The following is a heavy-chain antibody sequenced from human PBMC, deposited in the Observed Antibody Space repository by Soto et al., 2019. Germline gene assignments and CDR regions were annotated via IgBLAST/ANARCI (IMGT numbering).Heavy chain of an antibody. Sequence: GGSLRLSCAASGFTFSSYAMHWVRQAPGKGLEWVAVISYDGSNKYYADSVKGRFTISRDNSKNTLYLQMNSLRAEDTAVYYCARDDVHCSGGSCYSSYFDYWGQGTLVTVSS. J-gene: IGHJ4*02. D-gene: IGHD2-15*01. V-gene: IGHV3-30-3*01. CDR1: GFTFSSYA. CDR2: ISYDGSNK. CDR3: ARDDVHCSGGSCYSSYFDY.